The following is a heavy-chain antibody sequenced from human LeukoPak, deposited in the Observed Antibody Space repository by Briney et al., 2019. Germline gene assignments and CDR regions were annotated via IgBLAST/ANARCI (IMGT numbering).Heavy chain of an antibody. CDR1: GFTFSDYS. J-gene: IGHJ4*02. CDR3: ARDYKYAFDN. V-gene: IGHV3-48*01. D-gene: IGHD5-24*01. CDR2: IGIDSGNT. Sequence: GGSLRLSCAASGFTFSDYSMNWVRQAPGKGLEWISYIGIDSGNTNYADSVKGRFTISGGKAKKSLYIQMNSLRVEDTAVYYCARDYKYAFDNWGQGTLVPVSS.